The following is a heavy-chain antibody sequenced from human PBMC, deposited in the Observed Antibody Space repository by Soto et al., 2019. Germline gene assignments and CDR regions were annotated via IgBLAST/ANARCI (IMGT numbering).Heavy chain of an antibody. CDR3: VKVGKSGVLIGYFDS. V-gene: IGHV3-23*01. J-gene: IGHJ4*02. CDR1: GFTFGNYG. CDR2: ISSSSRRT. D-gene: IGHD2-15*01. Sequence: PWGSLTLSCETSGFTFGNYGMGWVRQAPGKGLYWVSGISSSSRRTYYADSVRGRFTISRDNSKNTLYLQMDTLTADDTAVYYCVKVGKSGVLIGYFDSWGQGSLVTVSS.